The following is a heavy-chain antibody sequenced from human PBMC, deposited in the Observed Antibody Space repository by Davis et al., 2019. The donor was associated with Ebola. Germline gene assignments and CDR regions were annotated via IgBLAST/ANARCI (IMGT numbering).Heavy chain of an antibody. CDR3: AREGVVAAAGSFDY. Sequence: GESLKISCAASGFTFSSYGMHWVRQAPGKGLVWVSRINSDGSSTSYADSVKGRFTISRDNAKNSLYLQMNSLRDEDTAVYYCAREGVVAAAGSFDYWGQGTLVTVSS. V-gene: IGHV3-74*01. CDR2: INSDGSST. D-gene: IGHD6-13*01. CDR1: GFTFSSYG. J-gene: IGHJ4*02.